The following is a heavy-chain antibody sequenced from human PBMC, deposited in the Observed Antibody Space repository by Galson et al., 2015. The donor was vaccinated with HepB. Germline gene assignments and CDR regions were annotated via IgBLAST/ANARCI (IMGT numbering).Heavy chain of an antibody. J-gene: IGHJ6*02. CDR1: GYSFTSYW. CDR2: IYPGDSDT. Sequence: QSGAEVKKPGESLKISCKGSGYSFTSYWIGWVRQMPGKGLKWMGIIYPGDSDTRYSPSFQGQVTISADKSISTAYLRWSSLKASDTAMYYCARGAYCGGGCYSAGMDVWGQGTTVTVSS. V-gene: IGHV5-51*01. CDR3: ARGAYCGGGCYSAGMDV. D-gene: IGHD2-21*02.